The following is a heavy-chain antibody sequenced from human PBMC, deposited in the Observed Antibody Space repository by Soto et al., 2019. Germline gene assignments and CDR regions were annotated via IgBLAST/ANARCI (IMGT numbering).Heavy chain of an antibody. CDR3: TRNQVKADY. J-gene: IGHJ4*02. CDR1: GFALSSFW. CDR2: IKGDGSEQ. Sequence: EVQLVESGGDLVQPGGSLRLSCVASGFALSSFWMTWVRQAPGKGLEWVAKIKGDGSEQNYVDSVRGRFTISRDNAKNSVYLQMNSLRVDDTAVYYCTRNQVKADYWGQGTLVTLSS. V-gene: IGHV3-7*01. D-gene: IGHD3-22*01.